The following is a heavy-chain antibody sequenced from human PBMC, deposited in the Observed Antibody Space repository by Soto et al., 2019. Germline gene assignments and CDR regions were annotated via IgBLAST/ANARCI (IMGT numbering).Heavy chain of an antibody. CDR3: ARSIDETYGDYDY. V-gene: IGHV4-4*02. CDR2: IYHSGST. D-gene: IGHD4-17*01. CDR1: GGSISSSNW. Sequence: SETLSLTCAVSGGSISSSNWWSWVRQPPGKGLEWIGEIYHSGSTNYNPSLKSRVTISVDKSKNQFSLKLSSVTAADTAVYYCARSIDETYGDYDYWGQGTLVTVSS. J-gene: IGHJ4*02.